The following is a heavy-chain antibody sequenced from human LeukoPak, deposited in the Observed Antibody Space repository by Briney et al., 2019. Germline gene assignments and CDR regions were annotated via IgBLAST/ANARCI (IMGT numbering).Heavy chain of an antibody. V-gene: IGHV4-39*01. CDR1: GGSISSSSYY. CDR2: IYYSGST. J-gene: IGHJ3*02. D-gene: IGHD1-26*01. CDR3: ARHKMGGSRAFDI. Sequence: PSDTLSLTCTVSGGSISSSSYYWGWVRQPPGKGLEWIGSIYYSGSTYYNPSLKSRVTISVDTSKNQFSLKLSSVTAADTAVYYCARHKMGGSRAFDIWGQGTMVTVSS.